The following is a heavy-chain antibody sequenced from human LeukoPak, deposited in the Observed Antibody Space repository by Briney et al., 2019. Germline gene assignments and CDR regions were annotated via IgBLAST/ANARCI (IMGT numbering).Heavy chain of an antibody. CDR1: GGSISSSSYY. J-gene: IGHJ4*02. Sequence: SETLSLTCTVSGGSISSSSYYWGWIRRSPGKGLEWIVTMSNSGRTYEDPSLKSRVTISGDTAKNQFSLKLSSVTAADTAVYYCASRSQAAAGRGIDYWGQGTLVTVSS. CDR3: ASRSQAAAGRGIDY. D-gene: IGHD6-13*01. CDR2: MSNSGRT. V-gene: IGHV4-39*01.